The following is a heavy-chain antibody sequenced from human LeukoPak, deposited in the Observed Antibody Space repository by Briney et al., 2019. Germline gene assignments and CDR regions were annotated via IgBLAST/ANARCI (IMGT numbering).Heavy chain of an antibody. V-gene: IGHV4-38-2*02. Sequence: SETLSLTCTVSGYSISSGYYWGWIRQPPGKWLEWIGNIYHSGSTYYNASLKSRVTISIDTSKNQFSLKLSSVTAADTAVYYCARGVTMIGRLRFDPWGQGTLVTVSS. CDR3: ARGVTMIGRLRFDP. D-gene: IGHD3-22*01. J-gene: IGHJ5*02. CDR2: IYHSGST. CDR1: GYSISSGYY.